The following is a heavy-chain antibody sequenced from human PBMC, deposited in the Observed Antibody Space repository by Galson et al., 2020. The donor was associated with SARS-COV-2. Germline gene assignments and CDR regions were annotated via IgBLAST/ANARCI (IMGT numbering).Heavy chain of an antibody. CDR2: INAGNGNT. CDR3: VWSDFWSGYHRPGYYYYGMDV. V-gene: IGHV1-3*01. J-gene: IGHJ6*02. Sequence: ASVKVSCKASGYTFTSYAMHWVRQAPGQRLEWIGWINAGNGNTKYSQKFQGRVTITRDTSASTAYMELSSLRSEDTAVYYCVWSDFWSGYHRPGYYYYGMDVWGQGTTVTVSS. D-gene: IGHD3-3*01. CDR1: GYTFTSYA.